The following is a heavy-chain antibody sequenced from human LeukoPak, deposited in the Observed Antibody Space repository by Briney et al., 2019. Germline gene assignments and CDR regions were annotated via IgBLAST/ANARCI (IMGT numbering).Heavy chain of an antibody. D-gene: IGHD6-19*01. J-gene: IGHJ4*02. Sequence: SETLSLTCTVSGGSISRYHWSWVRQPPGKGLEWIGYVYSSGSTNYNPSLKSRVTISLDTSKNQFSLRLSSVTAADTAMYYCARQDYTTGWYFLDQWGQGTLVTVSS. V-gene: IGHV4-59*01. CDR2: VYSSGST. CDR1: GGSISRYH. CDR3: ARQDYTTGWYFLDQ.